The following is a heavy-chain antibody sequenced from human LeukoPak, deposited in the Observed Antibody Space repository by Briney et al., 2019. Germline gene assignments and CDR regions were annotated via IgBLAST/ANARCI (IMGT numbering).Heavy chain of an antibody. D-gene: IGHD3-16*01. J-gene: IGHJ5*02. Sequence: ASVKVSCKASGYTFTGYYMHWVRQAPGQGLEWMGWINPNSGGTNYAQKFQGRVTMTRDTSISTAYMELSRLRSEDTAVYYCARDLTGGKYNWFDPWGQGTLVTVSS. CDR3: ARDLTGGKYNWFDP. CDR1: GYTFTGYY. V-gene: IGHV1-2*02. CDR2: INPNSGGT.